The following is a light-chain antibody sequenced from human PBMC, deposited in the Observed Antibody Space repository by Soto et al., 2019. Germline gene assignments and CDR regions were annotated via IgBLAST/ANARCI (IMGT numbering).Light chain of an antibody. J-gene: IGKJ1*01. CDR2: GVS. Sequence: IQMTQSPTSLSASVGDRVTITCRASQGISYYLAWYQQRPGKVPKLLIYGVSTSQSRVPSRFSGSGSGTDFTLTISSLQPEDVATYYGQKYNSGPRTFGQGTKVEIK. V-gene: IGKV1-27*01. CDR3: QKYNSGPRT. CDR1: QGISYY.